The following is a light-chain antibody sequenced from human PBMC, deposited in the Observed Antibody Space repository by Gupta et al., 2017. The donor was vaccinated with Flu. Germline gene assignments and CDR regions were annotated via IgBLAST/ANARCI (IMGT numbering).Light chain of an antibody. CDR3: QQRSNWPPSLS. Sequence: EIVLTQSPGTLSLSPGERATLSCRASQSISSYLAWYQQRPGQAPRLLIFDASNRATGITARFSGSGSGTDFTLTISSLEPQDSAVYYCQQRSNWPPSLSFGGGTKVEIK. J-gene: IGKJ4*01. CDR1: QSISSY. CDR2: DAS. V-gene: IGKV3-11*01.